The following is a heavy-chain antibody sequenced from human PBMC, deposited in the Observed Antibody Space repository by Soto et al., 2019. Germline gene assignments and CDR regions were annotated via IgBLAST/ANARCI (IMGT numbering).Heavy chain of an antibody. CDR3: AKGGYCSSTSCYDDY. J-gene: IGHJ4*02. CDR1: GFTFSSYA. Sequence: EVQLLESGGGLVQPGGSLRLYCAASGFTFSSYAMSWVRQAPGKGLEWVSAISGSGGSTYYADSVKGRFTISRDNSKNTLYLQMNSLRAEDTAVYYCAKGGYCSSTSCYDDYWGQGTLVTVSS. D-gene: IGHD2-2*01. V-gene: IGHV3-23*01. CDR2: ISGSGGST.